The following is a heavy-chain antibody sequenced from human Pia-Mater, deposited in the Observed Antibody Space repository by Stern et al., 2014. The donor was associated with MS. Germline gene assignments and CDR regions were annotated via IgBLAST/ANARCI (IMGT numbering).Heavy chain of an antibody. Sequence: QLQLQESGPGLVKPSETLSLTCAVSGDSISSYTHYWAWIRQPPGKGLEWIGSVYYSGATYYNPSLKSPVTLSADTFKTNFSLGLNPVPAADTAVYYCAKHACTGAACPFDLWGQGTLVTVSS. J-gene: IGHJ4*02. CDR2: VYYSGAT. CDR1: GDSISSYTHY. D-gene: IGHD2-8*02. V-gene: IGHV4-39*01. CDR3: AKHACTGAACPFDL.